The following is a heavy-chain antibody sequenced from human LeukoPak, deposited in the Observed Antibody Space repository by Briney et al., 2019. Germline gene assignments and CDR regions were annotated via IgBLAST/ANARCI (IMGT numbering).Heavy chain of an antibody. CDR3: ARGVLVYDFWSGSRPNLDY. CDR1: GYTFTSYG. V-gene: IGHV1-8*02. J-gene: IGHJ4*02. CDR2: MNPNSGNT. D-gene: IGHD3-3*01. Sequence: ASVKVSCKASGYTFTSYGINWVRQATGQGLEWMGWMNPNSGNTGYAQKFQGRVTMTRNTPISTAYMELSSLRSEDTAVYYCARGVLVYDFWSGSRPNLDYWGQGTLVTVSS.